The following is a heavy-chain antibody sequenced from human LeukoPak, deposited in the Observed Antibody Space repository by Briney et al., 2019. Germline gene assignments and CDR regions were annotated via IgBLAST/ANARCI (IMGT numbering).Heavy chain of an antibody. CDR3: ARAQGTYYYLSV. V-gene: IGHV3-30*03. Sequence: PGGSLRLSCVVSGFTFSSYGMHWVRQAPGKGLEWVAVISYDGSNKYYADSVKGRFTISRDISKNTLYLQMNSLRTEDTAVYYCARAQGTYYYLSVWGQGTLVAVSS. J-gene: IGHJ4*02. D-gene: IGHD2/OR15-2a*01. CDR2: ISYDGSNK. CDR1: GFTFSSYG.